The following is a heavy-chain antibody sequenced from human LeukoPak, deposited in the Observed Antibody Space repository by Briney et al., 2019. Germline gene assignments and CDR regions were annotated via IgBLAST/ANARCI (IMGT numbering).Heavy chain of an antibody. CDR3: ARDRIGGHSSSHAFDI. Sequence: GGSLRLSCAASGVTFSSYGMHWVRQAPGKGLEWVAVIWYDGSNKYYADSVKGRFTISRDNSKNTLYLQMNSLRAEDTAVYYCARDRIGGHSSSHAFDIWGQGTMVTVSS. J-gene: IGHJ3*02. D-gene: IGHD6-6*01. CDR2: IWYDGSNK. CDR1: GVTFSSYG. V-gene: IGHV3-33*01.